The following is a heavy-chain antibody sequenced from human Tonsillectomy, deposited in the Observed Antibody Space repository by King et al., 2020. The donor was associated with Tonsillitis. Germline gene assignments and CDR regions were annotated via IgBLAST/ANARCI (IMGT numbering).Heavy chain of an antibody. CDR1: GGSISSYY. Sequence: VQLQESGPGLVKPSETLSLTCTVSGGSISSYYWSWIRQPPGKGLEWIGYIYYIGSTNYNPSLKRRVTISVDTSKNQFSLKLSSVTAADTAVYYCARGRRGDSGGYYKNLYWNYWGQGTLVTVSS. CDR3: ARGRRGDSGGYYKNLYWNY. D-gene: IGHD3-22*01. CDR2: IYYIGST. V-gene: IGHV4-59*01. J-gene: IGHJ4*02.